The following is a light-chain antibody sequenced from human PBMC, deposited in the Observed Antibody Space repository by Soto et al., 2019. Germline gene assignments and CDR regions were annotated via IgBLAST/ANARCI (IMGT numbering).Light chain of an antibody. V-gene: IGKV3-15*01. CDR1: QSVSIN. J-gene: IGKJ1*01. CDR3: QQYNNWPPT. CDR2: GAS. Sequence: EIVMTQSPATLSFSPGESATLSCRASQSVSINLAWYRQKPAQAPRLLIYGASTRATGIPARFSGSGSGTEFTLTISSLQSEDFAVYYCQQYNNWPPTFGQGTKV.